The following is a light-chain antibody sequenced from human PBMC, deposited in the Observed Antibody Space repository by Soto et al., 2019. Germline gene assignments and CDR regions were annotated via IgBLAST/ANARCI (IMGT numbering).Light chain of an antibody. CDR1: QDFSNS. CDR2: GAS. J-gene: IGKJ5*01. Sequence: EVVMTHSPATLSVSPLDGLTLXCKACQDFSNSLAWYQQKSGQAPRLLISGASTRATGIPARFSGSGSGTEFTLTISSLQSEDFAVYYCQQYNKWPPITFGQGTGLEIK. V-gene: IGKV3-15*01. CDR3: QQYNKWPPIT.